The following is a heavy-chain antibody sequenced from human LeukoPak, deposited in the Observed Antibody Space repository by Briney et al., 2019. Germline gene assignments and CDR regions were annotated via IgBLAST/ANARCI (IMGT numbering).Heavy chain of an antibody. Sequence: GGSLRLSCTASGFKFDDYDVTWVRQAPGKGLEWVANIKQDGSEKYYVDSVKGRFTISRDNAKNSLYLQMNSLRAEDTAVYYCARDRVNDYGDYGDYWGQGTLVTVSS. V-gene: IGHV3-7*01. J-gene: IGHJ4*02. D-gene: IGHD4-17*01. CDR3: ARDRVNDYGDYGDY. CDR2: IKQDGSEK. CDR1: GFKFDDYD.